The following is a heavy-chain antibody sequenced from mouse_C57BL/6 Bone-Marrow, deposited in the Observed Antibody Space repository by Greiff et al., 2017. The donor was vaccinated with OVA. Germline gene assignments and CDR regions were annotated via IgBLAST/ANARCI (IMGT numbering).Heavy chain of an antibody. D-gene: IGHD2-5*01. Sequence: EVQLQESGAELVRPGASVKLSCTASGFNIKDDYMHWVKQRPEQGLEWIGWIDPENGDTEYASKFQGKATITADTSSNTAYLQLSSLTSEDTAVYYCTTGYSNYADYFDYWGQGTTLTVSS. CDR3: TTGYSNYADYFDY. V-gene: IGHV14-4*01. J-gene: IGHJ2*01. CDR1: GFNIKDDY. CDR2: IDPENGDT.